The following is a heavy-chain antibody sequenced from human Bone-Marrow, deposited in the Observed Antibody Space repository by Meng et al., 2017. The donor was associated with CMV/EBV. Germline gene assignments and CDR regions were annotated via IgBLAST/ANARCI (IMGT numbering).Heavy chain of an antibody. J-gene: IGHJ4*02. V-gene: IGHV1-69*05. CDR3: AREKVLYYDFWSGQIDY. D-gene: IGHD3-3*01. CDR2: IIPIFGTA. CDR1: GGTFSSYA. Sequence: SVKVSCKASGGTFSSYAISWVRQAPGQGLEWMGGIIPIFGTANYAQKFQGRVTITTDESTSTAYMELSSLRSDDTAVYYGAREKVLYYDFWSGQIDYWRQGTLVTVSS.